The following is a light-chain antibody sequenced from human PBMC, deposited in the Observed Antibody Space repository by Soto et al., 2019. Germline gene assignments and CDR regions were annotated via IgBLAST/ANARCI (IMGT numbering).Light chain of an antibody. CDR3: QQYNSWPQT. CDR1: ETVSTN. Sequence: ETVLTQSPATLSVSPGERATLSCRASETVSTNLAWYQQRPGQAPRLLIYDVSTGAPGIPARFSGRRSGTEFTLTISSLQSEDFAVYYCQQYNSWPQTFGQGTKVEIK. V-gene: IGKV3-15*01. J-gene: IGKJ1*01. CDR2: DVS.